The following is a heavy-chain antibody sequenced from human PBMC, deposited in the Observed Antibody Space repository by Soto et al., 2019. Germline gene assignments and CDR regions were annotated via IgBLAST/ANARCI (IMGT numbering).Heavy chain of an antibody. V-gene: IGHV3-30-3*01. D-gene: IGHD3-3*01. Sequence: QSGGSLRLSCAASGFTFSSYAMHWVRQAPGKGLEWVAVISYDGSNKYYADSVKGRFTISRDNSKNTLYLQMNSLRAEDTAVYYCARDQYGWATYYDFWSGTNQGMDVWGQGTTVTVSS. CDR3: ARDQYGWATYYDFWSGTNQGMDV. CDR2: ISYDGSNK. CDR1: GFTFSSYA. J-gene: IGHJ6*02.